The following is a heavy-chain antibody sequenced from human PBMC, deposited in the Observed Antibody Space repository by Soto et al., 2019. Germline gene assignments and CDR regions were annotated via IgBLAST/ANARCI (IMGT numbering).Heavy chain of an antibody. CDR1: GFTFNTHW. D-gene: IGHD1-26*01. J-gene: IGHJ4*02. V-gene: IGHV3-74*01. CDR2: IYFDGITT. CDR3: ARGGAMGVDY. Sequence: XESLLLSCTASGFTFNTHWMHWVRQAPGKGLVWVSRIYFDGITTNYADSVKGRLTVSRDNAKNTVYLHVNTLRDEDTAVYYCARGGAMGVDYSGQGTLVTVPS.